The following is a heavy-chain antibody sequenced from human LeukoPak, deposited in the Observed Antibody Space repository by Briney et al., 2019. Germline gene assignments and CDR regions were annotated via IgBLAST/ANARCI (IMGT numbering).Heavy chain of an antibody. Sequence: SETLSLTCTVSGGSISSSSYYWGWIRQPPGKGLEWIGSIYYSGSTYYNPSLKSRATISVDTSKNQFSLKLSSVTAADTAVYYCAGGPYPGELPINYWGQGTLVTVSS. CDR1: GGSISSSSYY. J-gene: IGHJ4*02. CDR2: IYYSGST. D-gene: IGHD3-10*01. CDR3: AGGPYPGELPINY. V-gene: IGHV4-39*07.